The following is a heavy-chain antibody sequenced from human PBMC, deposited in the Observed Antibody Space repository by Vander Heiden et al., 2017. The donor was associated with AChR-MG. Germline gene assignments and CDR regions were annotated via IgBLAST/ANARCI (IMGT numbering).Heavy chain of an antibody. Sequence: EVQLVQSGAEVKKPGESLKISCKGSGYSFTSYWIGWVRQMPGKGLEWMGIIYPGDSDTRYSPSFQGQVTISADKSISTAYLQWSSLKASDTAMYYCARSSAYCGGDCPRWGFDPWGQGTLVTVSS. CDR1: GYSFTSYW. D-gene: IGHD2-21*02. CDR3: ARSSAYCGGDCPRWGFDP. CDR2: IYPGDSDT. J-gene: IGHJ5*02. V-gene: IGHV5-51*01.